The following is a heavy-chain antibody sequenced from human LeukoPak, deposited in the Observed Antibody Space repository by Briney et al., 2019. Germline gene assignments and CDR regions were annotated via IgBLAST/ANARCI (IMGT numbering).Heavy chain of an antibody. CDR2: ISAYNGNT. CDR1: GYTFTSYG. V-gene: IGHV1-18*01. D-gene: IGHD3-10*01. Sequence: ASVKVSCKASGYTFTSYGISWVRQAPGQGLEWMGWISAYNGNTNYAQKFQGRVTITADESTSTAYMELSSLRSEDTAVYYCARSVIRGPIDYWGQGTLVTVSS. CDR3: ARSVIRGPIDY. J-gene: IGHJ4*02.